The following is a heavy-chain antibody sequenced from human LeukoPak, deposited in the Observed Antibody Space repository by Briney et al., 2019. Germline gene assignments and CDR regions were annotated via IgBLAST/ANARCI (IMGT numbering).Heavy chain of an antibody. CDR2: IYYSGSS. CDR3: ARDLSYYYDSSGDAFDI. J-gene: IGHJ3*02. CDR1: GGSISSYC. V-gene: IGHV4-59*01. D-gene: IGHD3-22*01. Sequence: SETLSLTCTVSGGSISSYCWSWIRQPPGKGLEWIGYIYYSGSSNYNPSLKSRVTISVDTSKNQFSLKLSSVTAADTAVYYCARDLSYYYDSSGDAFDIWGQGTMVTVSS.